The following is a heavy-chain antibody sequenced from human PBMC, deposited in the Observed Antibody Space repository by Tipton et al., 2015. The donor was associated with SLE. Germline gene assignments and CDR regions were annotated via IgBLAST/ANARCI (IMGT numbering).Heavy chain of an antibody. D-gene: IGHD3-16*01. J-gene: IGHJ3*02. V-gene: IGHV3-48*02. CDR1: GFTFSSYS. Sequence: SLRLSCAASGFTFSSYSMNWVRQAPGKGLEWVSYISSSSSTIYYADSVKGRFTISRDNAKNSLYLQMNSLRDEDTAVYYCARDGGASRVRLGAFDIWGQGTMVTVSS. CDR2: ISSSSSTI. CDR3: ARDGGASRVRLGAFDI.